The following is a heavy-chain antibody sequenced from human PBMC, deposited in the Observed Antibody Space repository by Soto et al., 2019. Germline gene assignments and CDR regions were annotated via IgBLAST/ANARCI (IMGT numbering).Heavy chain of an antibody. D-gene: IGHD3-22*01. CDR3: ARDLAMIVVEPPNY. Sequence: PGGSLRLSCAASGFTFSSYSMNWVRQAPGKGLEWVSSISSSSSSYIYYADSVKGRFTISGDNAKNSLYLQMNSLRAEDTAVYYCARDLAMIVVEPPNYWGQGTLVTVSS. J-gene: IGHJ4*02. CDR2: ISSSSSSYI. CDR1: GFTFSSYS. V-gene: IGHV3-21*01.